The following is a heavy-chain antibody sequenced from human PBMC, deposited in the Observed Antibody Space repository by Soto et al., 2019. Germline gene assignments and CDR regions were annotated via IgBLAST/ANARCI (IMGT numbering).Heavy chain of an antibody. Sequence: QVQLVQSGSEVKMPGSSVKVSCKTSGGTFSRHAINWVRQAPGQGLEWMGGIIPMFGTTNYAQKFKGRVTISADESTSTAYMELSSLRSEDAAVYYCARAAIHGSSWYFWFYPWGQGTLVTVSS. D-gene: IGHD6-13*01. CDR1: GGTFSRHA. J-gene: IGHJ5*02. CDR3: ARAAIHGSSWYFWFYP. CDR2: IIPMFGTT. V-gene: IGHV1-69*01.